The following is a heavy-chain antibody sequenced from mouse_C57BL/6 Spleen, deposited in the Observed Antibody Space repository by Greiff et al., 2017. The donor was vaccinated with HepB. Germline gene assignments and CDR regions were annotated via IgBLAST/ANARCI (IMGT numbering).Heavy chain of an antibody. CDR3: ARGTTTDLGY. CDR2: ISYDGSN. J-gene: IGHJ2*01. CDR1: GYSITSGYY. D-gene: IGHD1-1*01. V-gene: IGHV3-6*01. Sequence: ESGPGLVKPSQSLSLTCSVTGYSITSGYYWNWIRQFPGNKLEWMGYISYDGSNNYNPSLKNRISITRDTSKNQFFLKLNSVTTEDTATYYCARGTTTDLGYWGQGTTLTVSS.